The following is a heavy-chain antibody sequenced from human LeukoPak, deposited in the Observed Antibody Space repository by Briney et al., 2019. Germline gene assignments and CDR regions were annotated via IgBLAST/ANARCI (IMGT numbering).Heavy chain of an antibody. CDR1: GFTFSSYS. V-gene: IGHV3-21*01. CDR3: ATERPMVRGVITSRMGY. D-gene: IGHD3-10*01. CDR2: ISSSSSYI. J-gene: IGHJ4*02. Sequence: GGSLRLSCAASGFTFSSYSMNWVRQAPGKGLEWVSSISSSSSYIYCADSVKGRFTISRDNAKNSLYLQMNSLRAEDTAVYYCATERPMVRGVITSRMGYWGQGTLVTVSS.